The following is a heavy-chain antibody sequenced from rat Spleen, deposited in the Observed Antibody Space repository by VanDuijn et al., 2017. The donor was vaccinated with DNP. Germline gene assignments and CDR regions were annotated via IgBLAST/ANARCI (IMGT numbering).Heavy chain of an antibody. Sequence: QVQMMETGPGLVQTTQTLSVTCTVSGFSLTSYGVHWVRQAPGKGLEWMGIIWGDGSTTYNSALKSRLNISRDTSKSQVFLKMNSVQTEDTAMYFCARSLATVAPTGAMDAWGQGTSVTVSS. CDR3: ARSLATVAPTGAMDA. CDR1: GFSLTSYG. D-gene: IGHD1-3*01. CDR2: IWGDGST. V-gene: IGHV2-77*01. J-gene: IGHJ4*01.